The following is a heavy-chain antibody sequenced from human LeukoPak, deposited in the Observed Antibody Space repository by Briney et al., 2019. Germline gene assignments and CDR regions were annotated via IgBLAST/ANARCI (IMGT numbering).Heavy chain of an antibody. V-gene: IGHV5-51*01. D-gene: IGHD3-3*01. Sequence: GESLKISCKGSGYSFTSYWIGWVRQMPGKGLEWMGIIYPGDSDTRYSPSFQGQVTISADKSISTAYLQWNSLKASDTAMYYCARESYDFWSGYPLYHMDVWGQGTTVTVSS. CDR3: ARESYDFWSGYPLYHMDV. J-gene: IGHJ6*02. CDR2: IYPGDSDT. CDR1: GYSFTSYW.